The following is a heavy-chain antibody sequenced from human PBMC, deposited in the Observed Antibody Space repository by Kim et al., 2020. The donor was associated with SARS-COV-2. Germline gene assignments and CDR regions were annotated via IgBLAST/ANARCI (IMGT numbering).Heavy chain of an antibody. J-gene: IGHJ4*02. CDR3: ARFYGSGSYRY. CDR2: T. Sequence: TNYTPPLKSRVTISVDQSKHQFSLELSSVTAADTAVYYCARFYGSGSYRYWGQGTLVTVSS. D-gene: IGHD3-10*01. V-gene: IGHV4-34*01.